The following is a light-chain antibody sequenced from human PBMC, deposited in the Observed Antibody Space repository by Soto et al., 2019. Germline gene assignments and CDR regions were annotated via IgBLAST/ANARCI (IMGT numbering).Light chain of an antibody. J-gene: IGLJ1*01. Sequence: QSVLTQPPSASGTPGQRVTISCSGSTSSIGSNYVYWYQQLPGTAPKLLIYSNNQRPSGVPDRFSGSKSETSASLAITGLQAEDEADYYCQSYDSGLSGYVFGAGTKLTVL. V-gene: IGLV1-47*01. CDR3: QSYDSGLSGYV. CDR2: SNN. CDR1: TSSIGSNY.